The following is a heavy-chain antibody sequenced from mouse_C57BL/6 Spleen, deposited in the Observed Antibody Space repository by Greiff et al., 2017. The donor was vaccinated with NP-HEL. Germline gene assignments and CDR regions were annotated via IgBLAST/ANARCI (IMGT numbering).Heavy chain of an antibody. Sequence: QVQLQQSGAELVRPGASVTLSCKASGYTFTDYEMHWVKQTPVHGLEWIGAIDPETGGTAYNQKFKGKAILTADKSSSTAYMELRSLTSEDSAVYYCTRRGYGNSSMDYWGQGTSVTVSS. CDR2: IDPETGGT. J-gene: IGHJ4*01. V-gene: IGHV1-15*01. D-gene: IGHD2-1*01. CDR3: TRRGYGNSSMDY. CDR1: GYTFTDYE.